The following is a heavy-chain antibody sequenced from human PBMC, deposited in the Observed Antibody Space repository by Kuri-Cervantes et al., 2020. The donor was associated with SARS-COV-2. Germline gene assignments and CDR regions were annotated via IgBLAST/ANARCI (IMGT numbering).Heavy chain of an antibody. CDR2: INQDGSEK. CDR1: GFTFNSYW. J-gene: IGHJ4*02. V-gene: IGHV3-7*01. CDR3: VRDGDHWNFDY. D-gene: IGHD1-1*01. Sequence: ETLSLTCAASGFTFNSYWMTWVRQAPGKGLEWVATINQDGSEKHYVDSVKGRFTLSRDNAKNMLFLQMNSLRAEDTAVYYCVRDGDHWNFDYWGQGTLVTVSS.